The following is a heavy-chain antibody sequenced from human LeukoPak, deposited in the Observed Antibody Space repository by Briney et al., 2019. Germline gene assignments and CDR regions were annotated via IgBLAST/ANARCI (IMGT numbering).Heavy chain of an antibody. CDR3: ASDQDGVGGTIDY. V-gene: IGHV3-74*03. J-gene: IGHJ4*02. CDR2: INNDGTTT. Sequence: GGSLRLSCAASGFTFSSYWMQWVRQAPGKGLVWVSRINNDGTTTTYADSVKGRFTISRDNAKNTLYLQMNSVRAEDTAVYYCASDQDGVGGTIDYWGQGTLVTVSS. D-gene: IGHD1-26*01. CDR1: GFTFSSYW.